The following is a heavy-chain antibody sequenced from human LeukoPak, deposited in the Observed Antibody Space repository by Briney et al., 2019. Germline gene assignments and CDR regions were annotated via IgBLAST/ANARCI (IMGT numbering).Heavy chain of an antibody. CDR2: INPSGGST. V-gene: IGHV1-46*03. J-gene: IGHJ4*02. D-gene: IGHD2-15*01. Sequence: ASVKVSCKASGDTFTSYYMSWVRQAPGQGLEWMGLINPSGGSTSYAQKFQGRVTMTRDTSTSTAYMELSSLRSEDTAVYYCARLRDDCSGGSCYSQELDYWGQGTLVTVSS. CDR3: ARLRDDCSGGSCYSQELDY. CDR1: GDTFTSYY.